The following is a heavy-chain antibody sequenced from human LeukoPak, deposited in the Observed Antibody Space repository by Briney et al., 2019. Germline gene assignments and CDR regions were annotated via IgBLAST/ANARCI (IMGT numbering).Heavy chain of an antibody. V-gene: IGHV1-18*01. CDR3: ARDVDERNFDY. CDR2: ISAYNGNT. CDR1: GYTFPSYG. D-gene: IGHD2-21*01. J-gene: IGHJ4*02. Sequence: ASVKVSCKASGYTFPSYGIGWVRQAPGQGLEWMGWISAYNGNTNYAQKLQGRVTMTTDTSTSTAYMELRSLRSDDTAVYYCARDVDERNFDYWGQGTLVTVSS.